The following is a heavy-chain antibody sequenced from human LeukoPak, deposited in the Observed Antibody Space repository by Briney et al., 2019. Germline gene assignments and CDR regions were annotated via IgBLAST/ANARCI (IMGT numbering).Heavy chain of an antibody. CDR3: ARLNEVTKYWYFDL. D-gene: IGHD4-17*01. Sequence: GGSLRLSCAASGFTFSTYGFHWVRQAPGKGLEWVAFIRYDGSNKYYVDSVRGRFTISRDNSKNTLYLQMNSLRAEDTAVYYCARLNEVTKYWYFDLWGRGTLVTVSS. V-gene: IGHV3-30*02. CDR1: GFTFSTYG. J-gene: IGHJ2*01. CDR2: IRYDGSNK.